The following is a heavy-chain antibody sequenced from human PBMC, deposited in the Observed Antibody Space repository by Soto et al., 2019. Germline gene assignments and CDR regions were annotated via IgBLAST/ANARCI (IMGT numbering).Heavy chain of an antibody. CDR2: ISSSSSYT. CDR3: ARDFRYYYDSSGYYYVGCCWFDP. CDR1: GFTFSDYY. J-gene: IGHJ5*02. Sequence: GGSLRLSCAASGFTFSDYYMSWIRQAPGKGLEWVSYISSSSSYTNYADSVKGRFTISRDNAKNSLYLQMNSLRAEDTAVYYCARDFRYYYDSSGYYYVGCCWFDPWGQGTLVTVSS. V-gene: IGHV3-11*05. D-gene: IGHD3-22*01.